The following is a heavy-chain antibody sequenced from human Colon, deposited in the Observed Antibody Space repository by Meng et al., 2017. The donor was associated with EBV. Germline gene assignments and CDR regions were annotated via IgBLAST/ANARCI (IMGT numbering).Heavy chain of an antibody. D-gene: IGHD4-17*01. CDR1: GGSISSSY. CDR3: ARNTVTTSGSSNYWYFDL. V-gene: IGHV4-59*01. J-gene: IGHJ2*01. CDR2: IYYSGST. Sequence: QVQLQASGTGLVRPSETLSLTCTVSGGSISSSYWTWIRQPPGKGLEWIGYIYYSGSTNYNPSLKSRVTISVDTSKNQFSLKLSSVTTTDTAVYYCARNTVTTSGSSNYWYFDLWGRGTLVTVSS.